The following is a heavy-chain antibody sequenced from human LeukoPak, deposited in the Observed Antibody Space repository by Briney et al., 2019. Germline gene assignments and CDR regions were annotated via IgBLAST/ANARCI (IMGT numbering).Heavy chain of an antibody. CDR3: ATARDFGELFFDY. CDR2: ISYDGSNK. J-gene: IGHJ4*02. CDR1: GFTFSSYG. D-gene: IGHD3-10*01. Sequence: GGSLGLSCAASGFTFSSYGMHWVRQAPGKGLEWVAVISYDGSNKYYADPVKGRFTISRDNSKNTLYLQMNSLRAEDTAVYYCATARDFGELFFDYWGQGTLVTVSS. V-gene: IGHV3-30*03.